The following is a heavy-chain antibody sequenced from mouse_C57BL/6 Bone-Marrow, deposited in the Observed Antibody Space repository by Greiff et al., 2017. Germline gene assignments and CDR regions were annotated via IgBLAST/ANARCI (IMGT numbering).Heavy chain of an antibody. V-gene: IGHV1-69*01. D-gene: IGHD1-1*01. CDR2: IDPSDSYT. CDR3: ARELFGSSYYFDY. J-gene: IGHJ2*01. Sequence: QVQLQQSGAELVMPGASVKLSCKASGYTFTSYWMHWVKQRPGQGLEWIGEIDPSDSYTNYNQKFKGKSTLTVDKSSSTAYMQLSSLTSEDSAVYYCARELFGSSYYFDYWGQGTTLTVSS. CDR1: GYTFTSYW.